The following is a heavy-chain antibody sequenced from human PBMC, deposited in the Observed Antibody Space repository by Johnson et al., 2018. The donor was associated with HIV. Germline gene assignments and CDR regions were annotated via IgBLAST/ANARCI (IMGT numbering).Heavy chain of an antibody. CDR2: IGTAGDT. CDR3: ARYNGVDSSSSGQTDI. V-gene: IGHV3-13*01. Sequence: EVQLVESGGGLKQPGGSLRLSCAASGFTFSSYDMHWVRQATGKGLEWVSTIGTAGDTYYPGSVKGRFTVSREDAKNSLYLQMNSLRAGDTALYYCARYNGVDSSSSGQTDIWGQGTMVTVSS. J-gene: IGHJ3*02. D-gene: IGHD2-8*01. CDR1: GFTFSSYD.